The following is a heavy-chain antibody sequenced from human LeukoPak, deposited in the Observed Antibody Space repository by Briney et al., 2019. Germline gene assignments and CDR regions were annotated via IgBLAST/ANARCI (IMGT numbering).Heavy chain of an antibody. CDR2: FYISGST. J-gene: IGHJ4*02. Sequence: SETLSLTCTVSGAFISSGTYYWSWIRQPAGKGLEWIGRFYISGSTHYNPSLKSRVTMSIDTSKNQFSLNLRSVTAADTAVYYCAKVAKYYYGPETYFFFEHWGQGTLVTVSS. D-gene: IGHD3-10*01. V-gene: IGHV4-61*02. CDR1: GAFISSGTYY. CDR3: AKVAKYYYGPETYFFFEH.